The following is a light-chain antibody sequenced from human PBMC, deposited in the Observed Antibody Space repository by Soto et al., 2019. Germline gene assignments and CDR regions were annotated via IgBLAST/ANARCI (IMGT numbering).Light chain of an antibody. CDR3: QSFDNSMSAYDISLSGYVV. CDR2: ANS. J-gene: IGLJ2*01. Sequence: QSVLTQPPSVSGAPGQRVTISCTGSSCNLGACFHVSWYQQLPGTAPKLLIYANSNRPSGVPDRFSGSKSGTSASLAIPGLQPEDQAVDYCQSFDNSMSAYDISLSGYVVFGGGTKLTVL. CDR1: SCNLGACFH. V-gene: IGLV1-40*01.